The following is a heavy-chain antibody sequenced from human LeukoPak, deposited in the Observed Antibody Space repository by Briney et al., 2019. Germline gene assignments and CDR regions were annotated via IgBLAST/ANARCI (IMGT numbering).Heavy chain of an antibody. V-gene: IGHV3-9*01. CDR1: GFSFDDFA. D-gene: IGHD1-26*01. Sequence: PGRSLRLSCAASGFSFDDFAMHWVRQAPGKGLEWVSGITWNGGTIDYADSVKGRFTISRDNAKNSLYLQMNSLRAEDTAVYYCAGRVGATWVDYWGQGTLVTVSS. CDR3: AGRVGATWVDY. J-gene: IGHJ4*02. CDR2: ITWNGGTI.